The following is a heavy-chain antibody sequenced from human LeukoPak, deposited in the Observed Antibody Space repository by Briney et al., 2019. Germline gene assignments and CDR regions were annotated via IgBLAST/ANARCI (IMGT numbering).Heavy chain of an antibody. J-gene: IGHJ1*01. D-gene: IGHD6-19*01. Sequence: GGSLRLTCAASGFIFSDYYMSWIRQAPGKGLEWVSYISSGGSTIYYADSVKGRFTISRDNAKNSLYLQMNSLRAEDTAVYYCARDHNSGWFNADVLEYFQHWGQGTLVTVSS. CDR1: GFIFSDYY. CDR3: ARDHNSGWFNADVLEYFQH. V-gene: IGHV3-11*04. CDR2: ISSGGSTI.